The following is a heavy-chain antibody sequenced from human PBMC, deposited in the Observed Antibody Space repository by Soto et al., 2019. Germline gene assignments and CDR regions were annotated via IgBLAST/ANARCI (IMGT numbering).Heavy chain of an antibody. CDR3: ARDPSTHRGYDLGLDY. V-gene: IGHV3-48*03. D-gene: IGHD5-12*01. J-gene: IGHJ4*02. CDR1: GFTFSTYE. Sequence: EVQLVESGGGLVQPGGSLRLSCVASGFTFSTYEMNWVRQAPGKGLEWVSYISSSGKTIYYADSAKGRFTISRDNAKNSLYLQMNSLSAEDTAVYYCARDPSTHRGYDLGLDYWGQGTLVTVSS. CDR2: ISSSGKTI.